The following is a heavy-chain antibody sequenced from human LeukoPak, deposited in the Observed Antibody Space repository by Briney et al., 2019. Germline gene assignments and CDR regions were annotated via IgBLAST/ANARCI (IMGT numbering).Heavy chain of an antibody. CDR3: ARDWAGGSYSRVWFDP. CDR1: GGSISIYY. J-gene: IGHJ5*02. D-gene: IGHD1-26*01. Sequence: AETLSLTGTVSGGSISIYYWSWTRQPPGKGLEWIGYIYYSGSTNYNPSLKSRVTISVDTSKNQFCLKLSCVTAADTAVYYCARDWAGGSYSRVWFDPWGQGTLVTVSS. V-gene: IGHV4-59*01. CDR2: IYYSGST.